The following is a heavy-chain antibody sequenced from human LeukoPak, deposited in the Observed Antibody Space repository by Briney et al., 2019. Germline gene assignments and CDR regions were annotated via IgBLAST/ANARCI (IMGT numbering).Heavy chain of an antibody. Sequence: SETLSLTCAVYGVPFSDYYWSWIRQPPGKGLEWIGRINHSGSTNYSPSLKSRATISVDTSKSQFSLKLNSMTAADTAVYYCARGEGAGDGYNYEGPFYFDYWGQGTLVTVSS. D-gene: IGHD5-24*01. J-gene: IGHJ4*02. V-gene: IGHV4-34*01. CDR2: INHSGST. CDR3: ARGEGAGDGYNYEGPFYFDY. CDR1: GVPFSDYY.